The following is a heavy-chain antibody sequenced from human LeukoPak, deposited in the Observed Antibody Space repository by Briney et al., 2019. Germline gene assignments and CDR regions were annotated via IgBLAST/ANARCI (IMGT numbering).Heavy chain of an antibody. J-gene: IGHJ4*02. V-gene: IGHV3-48*04. CDR1: GFTLSDDT. CDR3: ARGAYSSGWYMDV. Sequence: GGSLRLSCTASGFTLSDDTMNWVRQAPGKGLEWVSYISHTSGTIFYADPVKGRFTISSDNAKNSLFLQMNSLRADDTAVYYCARGAYSSGWYMDVWGQGSLVAVSS. CDR2: ISHTSGTI. D-gene: IGHD6-19*01.